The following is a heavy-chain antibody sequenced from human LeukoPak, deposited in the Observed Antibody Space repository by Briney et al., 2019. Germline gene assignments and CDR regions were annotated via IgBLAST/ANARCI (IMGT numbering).Heavy chain of an antibody. CDR3: VREWDIVVVPAAIVRHDAFDI. V-gene: IGHV4-34*01. J-gene: IGHJ3*02. CDR2: INHSGST. D-gene: IGHD2-2*01. Sequence: SETLSLTRAVYGGSFSGYYWSWIRQPPGKGLEWIGEINHSGSTNYNPSLKSRVTISVDTSKNQFSLKLSSVTAADTAVYYCVREWDIVVVPAAIVRHDAFDIWGQGTMVTVSS. CDR1: GGSFSGYY.